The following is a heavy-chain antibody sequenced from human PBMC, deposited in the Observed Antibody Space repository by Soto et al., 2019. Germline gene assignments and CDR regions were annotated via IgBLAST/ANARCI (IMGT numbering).Heavy chain of an antibody. V-gene: IGHV3-73*01. CDR1: GFTFSGSA. CDR3: LPGSVVVTAGGLGY. J-gene: IGHJ4*02. Sequence: PGGSLRLSCVASGFTFSGSAVHWVRQASGKGLEWVGRIRTKANNYATVYPASVEGRFTFSRDDSKSTAYLEMNSLRIEDTAVYYCLPGSVVVTAGGLGYWGQGTLVTVSS. D-gene: IGHD3-22*01. CDR2: IRTKANNYAT.